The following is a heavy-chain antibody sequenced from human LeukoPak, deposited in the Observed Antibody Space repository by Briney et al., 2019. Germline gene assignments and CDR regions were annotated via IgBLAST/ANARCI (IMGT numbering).Heavy chain of an antibody. CDR2: MPSDGNNK. CDR3: AKARSGGSWTFDI. J-gene: IGHJ3*02. Sequence: GGSLRLSCAASGFTLTTYGVHWVRQAPGQGLEWVAFMPSDGNNKQYADSVKGRVTISRDNSKNTLYLQMNSLETEDTAVYYCAKARSGGSWTFDIWGQGTMVIVSS. V-gene: IGHV3-30*02. D-gene: IGHD1-26*01. CDR1: GFTLTTYG.